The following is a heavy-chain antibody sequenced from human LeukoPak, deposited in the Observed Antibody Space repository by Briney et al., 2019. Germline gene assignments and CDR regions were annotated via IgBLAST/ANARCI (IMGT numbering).Heavy chain of an antibody. CDR2: ITGTGGSA. V-gene: IGHV3-23*01. CDR3: AKDHGTAVAGFYY. J-gene: IGHJ4*02. D-gene: IGHD6-19*01. Sequence: GGSLRLSCAASGFSLSTYGVSWVRQPPGKGLEWVSGITGTGGSAYYADSVKGRFTVSRDTSKNTLYLQMNSLRAEDTAIYYCAKDHGTAVAGFYYWGQGTLVTVSS. CDR1: GFSLSTYG.